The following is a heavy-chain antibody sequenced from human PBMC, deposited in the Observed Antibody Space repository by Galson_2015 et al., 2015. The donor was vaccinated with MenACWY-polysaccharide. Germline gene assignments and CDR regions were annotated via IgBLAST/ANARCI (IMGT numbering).Heavy chain of an antibody. CDR3: ARVGYSGYDSRFEH. D-gene: IGHD5-12*01. Sequence: SETLSLTCTVSRGSIYSYYWSWIRQPAGKGLEWIGRISTSGSSTYNPSLKSRVTMSIDRSNNQISLNLTSVTAADTAVYYCARVGYSGYDSRFEHWGQGTLVAVSS. J-gene: IGHJ4*02. V-gene: IGHV4-4*07. CDR2: ISTSGSS. CDR1: RGSIYSYY.